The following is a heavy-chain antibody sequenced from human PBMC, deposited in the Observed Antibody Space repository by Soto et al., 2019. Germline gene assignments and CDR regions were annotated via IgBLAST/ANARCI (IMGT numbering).Heavy chain of an antibody. CDR1: GYAFTTYG. J-gene: IGHJ4*02. CDR3: ARGRYGDY. Sequence: QVHLVQSGAEVKKPGASVKVSCKGSGYAFTTYGITWVRQAPGQGLEWRGWISAHNGNTNYAQKLQGRVTVTRDTSTSTVYMELRSLRSDDTAVYYCARGRYGDYWGQGALVTVSS. CDR2: ISAHNGNT. V-gene: IGHV1-18*01. D-gene: IGHD1-1*01.